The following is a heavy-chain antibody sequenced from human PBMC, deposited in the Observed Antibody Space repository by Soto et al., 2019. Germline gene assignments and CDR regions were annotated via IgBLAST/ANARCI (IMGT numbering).Heavy chain of an antibody. CDR1: GFTFSSYA. V-gene: IGHV3-30-3*01. D-gene: IGHD6-6*01. Sequence: QVQLVESGGGVVQPGRALRLSCADSGFTFSSYAMHWVRQAPGKGLEWVAVISYAGSNKYYADSVKGRFTISRDNSKNTLYLQMNSLRAEDTAVYYGARDSTWQQLVSLTVDYWGQGTLVTVSS. CDR3: ARDSTWQQLVSLTVDY. J-gene: IGHJ4*02. CDR2: ISYAGSNK.